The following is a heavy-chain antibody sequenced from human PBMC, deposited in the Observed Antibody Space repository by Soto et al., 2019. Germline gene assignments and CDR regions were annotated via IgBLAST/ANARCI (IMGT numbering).Heavy chain of an antibody. Sequence: QVQLLESGPGLVKPSQTLSLTCTVSGGSISSGGYYGSWIRQHPGKGLEWIGYIYYSGSTYYNPSLKSRVTISVDTSKNQFSLKLSSVTAADTAVYYCARGPGIMAKIDYWGQGTLVTVSS. D-gene: IGHD3-16*01. J-gene: IGHJ4*02. V-gene: IGHV4-31*03. CDR2: IYYSGST. CDR1: GGSISSGGYY. CDR3: ARGPGIMAKIDY.